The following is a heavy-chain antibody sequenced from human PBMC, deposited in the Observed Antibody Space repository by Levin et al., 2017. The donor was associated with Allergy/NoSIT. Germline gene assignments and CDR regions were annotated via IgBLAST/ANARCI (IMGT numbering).Heavy chain of an antibody. CDR2: IYHSGLT. Sequence: KSSETLSLTCAVSGGSISSSNWWSWVRQPPGKGLEWIGEIYHSGLTNYNSSLKSRVTISIDKSKNQFSLTLSSVTAADTAVYYCARSDRDIVPAYAGYDVWGKGTTVTVSS. D-gene: IGHD2-8*01. CDR1: GGSISSSNW. V-gene: IGHV4-4*02. J-gene: IGHJ6*04. CDR3: ARSDRDIVPAYAGYDV.